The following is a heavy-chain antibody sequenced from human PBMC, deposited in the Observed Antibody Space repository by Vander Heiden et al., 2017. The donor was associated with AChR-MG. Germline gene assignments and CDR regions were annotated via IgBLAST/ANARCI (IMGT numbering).Heavy chain of an antibody. V-gene: IGHV4-59*01. D-gene: IGHD6-19*01. CDR1: GGSISSYS. CDR3: ARVGYSSGWYKAFDI. Sequence: QVQLQESGPGLVKPSETLSLTCTVSGGSISSYSWSWIRQPPGKGLEWIGYIYYTGSTNYNPSLKSRVTISLDTSKNQFSLKLNSVTAADTAVYYCARVGYSSGWYKAFDIWGQGTMVTVSS. J-gene: IGHJ3*02. CDR2: IYYTGST.